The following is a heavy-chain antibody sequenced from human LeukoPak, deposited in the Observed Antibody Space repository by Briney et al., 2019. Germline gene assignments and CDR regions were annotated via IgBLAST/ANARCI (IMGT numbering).Heavy chain of an antibody. J-gene: IGHJ4*02. D-gene: IGHD1-26*01. Sequence: PSETLPLTCAVYGGSFSGYYWSWIRQPPGKGLEWIGEINHSGSTNYNPSLKSRVTISVDTSKNQFSLYLNSVTAADAAVYYCARSQGADLDYWGQGTLVTVSS. V-gene: IGHV4-34*01. CDR1: GGSFSGYY. CDR2: INHSGST. CDR3: ARSQGADLDY.